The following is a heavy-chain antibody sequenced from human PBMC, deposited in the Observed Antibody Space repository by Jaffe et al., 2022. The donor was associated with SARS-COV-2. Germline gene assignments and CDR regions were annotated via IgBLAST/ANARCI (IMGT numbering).Heavy chain of an antibody. Sequence: QVQLVESGGGVVQPGRSLRLSCAASGFTFSSYAMHWVRQAPGKGLEWVAVISYDGSNKYYADSVKGRFTISRDNSKNTLYLQMNSLRAEDTAVYYCARVYVRAFDLWGRGTLVTVSS. J-gene: IGHJ2*01. D-gene: IGHD3-10*02. CDR2: ISYDGSNK. CDR1: GFTFSSYA. V-gene: IGHV3-30*04. CDR3: ARVYVRAFDL.